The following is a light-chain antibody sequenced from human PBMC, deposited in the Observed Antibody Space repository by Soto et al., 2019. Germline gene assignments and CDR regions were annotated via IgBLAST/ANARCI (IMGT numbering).Light chain of an antibody. CDR2: GAS. CDR3: QQYNNWPRT. V-gene: IGKV3-15*01. Sequence: EIVLTQSPGTLSLSPGERATLSCRASRSVSSNLAWYQQKPGQAPRLLIYGASTRATGIPARFSGSGSGTEFTLTISSLQSEDFAVYYCQQYNNWPRTFGQGTKV. J-gene: IGKJ1*01. CDR1: RSVSSN.